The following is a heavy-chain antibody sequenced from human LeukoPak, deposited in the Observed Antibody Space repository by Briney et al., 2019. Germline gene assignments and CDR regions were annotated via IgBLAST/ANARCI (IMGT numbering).Heavy chain of an antibody. CDR3: ARDTRYSYQGRFDY. J-gene: IGHJ4*02. CDR1: GFTFSSYG. CDR2: ISYDGSNK. V-gene: IGHV3-30*03. D-gene: IGHD5-18*01. Sequence: GGSLRLSCAASGFTFSSYGMHWVRQAPGKGLEWVAVISYDGSNKKYADSVKGRFTISRDNSKNTLYLQMNSLRAEDTAVYYCARDTRYSYQGRFDYWGQGTLVTVSS.